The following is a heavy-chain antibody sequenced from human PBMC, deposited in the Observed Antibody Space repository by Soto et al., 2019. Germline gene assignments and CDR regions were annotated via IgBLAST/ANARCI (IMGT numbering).Heavy chain of an antibody. CDR1: GYTFNSHA. D-gene: IGHD3-10*02. V-gene: IGHV1-3*01. J-gene: IGHJ5*02. Sequence: GASVKVSCKASGYTFNSHAIHWVRQAPGQRPEWLGWINAGNGNTYYSEKFEGRVTFTRDTAATTVNMELTSLTSEDTAIYYCGRDQSGIGYYVDSFDPWGQGTLVTVSS. CDR3: GRDQSGIGYYVDSFDP. CDR2: INAGNGNT.